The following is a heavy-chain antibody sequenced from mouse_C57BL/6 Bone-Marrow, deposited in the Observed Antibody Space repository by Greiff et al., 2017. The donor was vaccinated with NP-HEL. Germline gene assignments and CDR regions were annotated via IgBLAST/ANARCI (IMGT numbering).Heavy chain of an antibody. V-gene: IGHV1-81*01. CDR1: GYTFTSYG. CDR2: IYPRSGNT. J-gene: IGHJ2*01. D-gene: IGHD1-1*01. CDR3: ARNHYGSRRYFDY. Sequence: VNLVESGAELARPGASVKLSCKASGYTFTSYGISWVKQRTGQGLEWIGEIYPRSGNTYYNEKFKGKATLTADKSSSTAYMELRSLTSEDSAVYFCARNHYGSRRYFDYWGQGTTLTVSS.